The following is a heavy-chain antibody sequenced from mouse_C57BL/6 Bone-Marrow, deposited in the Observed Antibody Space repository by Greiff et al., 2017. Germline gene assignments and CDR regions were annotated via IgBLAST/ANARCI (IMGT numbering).Heavy chain of an antibody. CDR3: ARLTTVD. CDR2: ISYDGSN. J-gene: IGHJ2*01. V-gene: IGHV3-6*01. CDR1: GYSITSGYY. Sequence: ESGPGLVKPSQSLSLTCSVTGYSITSGYYWNWIRQFPGNKLEWMGYISYDGSNNYNPSLKNRISITRDTSKNQFFLKLNSVTTEDTATYYCARLTTVDWGQGTTLTVSS. D-gene: IGHD1-1*01.